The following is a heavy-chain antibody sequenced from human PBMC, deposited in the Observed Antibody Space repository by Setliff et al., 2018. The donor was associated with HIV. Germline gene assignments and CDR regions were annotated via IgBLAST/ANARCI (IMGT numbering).Heavy chain of an antibody. V-gene: IGHV1-18*01. CDR1: GYRFTGFA. J-gene: IGHJ4*02. D-gene: IGHD3-22*01. CDR2: ISAYNGNT. Sequence: GASVKVSCKASGYRFTGFAIHWVRQAPGQGLEWMGWISAYNGNTNYAQKLQGRVTMTTDTSTSTAYKELRSLRSDDTAVYYCAREERYYDGKGALDYWGQGTLVTVSS. CDR3: AREERYYDGKGALDY.